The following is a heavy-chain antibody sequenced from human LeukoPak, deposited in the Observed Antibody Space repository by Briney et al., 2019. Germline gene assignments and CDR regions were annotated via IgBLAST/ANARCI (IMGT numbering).Heavy chain of an antibody. CDR1: GGTFSSYA. CDR2: IIPILGIA. J-gene: IGHJ5*02. D-gene: IGHD2-2*02. CDR3: AHHGRVGYCSSTSCYTEIGWFDP. V-gene: IGHV1-69*04. Sequence: RWASVKVSCKASGGTFSSYAISWVRQAPGQGLEWMGRIIPILGIANYAQKFQGRVTITTDESTSTAYMELSSLRSEDTAVYYCAHHGRVGYCSSTSCYTEIGWFDPWGQGTLVTVSS.